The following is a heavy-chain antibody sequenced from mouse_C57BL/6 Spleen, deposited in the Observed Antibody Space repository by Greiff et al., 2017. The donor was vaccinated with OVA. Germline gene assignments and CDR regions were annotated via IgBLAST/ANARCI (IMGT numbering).Heavy chain of an antibody. CDR1: GYTFTSYW. V-gene: IGHV1-52*01. CDR3: ARGNYGSSSYYFDY. Sequence: VQLQQPGAELVRPGSSVKLSCKASGYTFTSYWMHWVKQRPIQGLEWIGNIDPSDSETHYNQKFKDKATLTVDKSSSTAYMQLSSLTSEDSAVYYCARGNYGSSSYYFDYGGQGTTLTVSS. D-gene: IGHD1-1*01. CDR2: IDPSDSET. J-gene: IGHJ2*01.